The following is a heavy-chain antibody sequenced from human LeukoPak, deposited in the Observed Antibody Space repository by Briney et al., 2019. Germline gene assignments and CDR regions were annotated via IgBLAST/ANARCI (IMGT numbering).Heavy chain of an antibody. V-gene: IGHV3-23*01. D-gene: IGHD3-3*01. J-gene: IGHJ4*02. CDR1: GFTFNNYD. CDR3: AKLFGSTSHS. Sequence: PGGSLRLSCAASGFTFNNYDMIWVRQAPGTGLDWVSTIRASGGTTYYAESVKGRFTISRDISKNTLYLQMNSLRADDTAIYYCAKLFGSTSHSWGQGTLVTVSS. CDR2: IRASGGTT.